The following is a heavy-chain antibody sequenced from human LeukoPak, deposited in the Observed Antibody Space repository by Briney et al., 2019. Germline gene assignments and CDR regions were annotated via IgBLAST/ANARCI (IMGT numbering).Heavy chain of an antibody. V-gene: IGHV1-2*02. D-gene: IGHD3-22*01. CDR1: GYSFTSYY. CDR3: ARGGITMIVVVQAFDI. Sequence: GESLKISCKGSGYSFTSYYMHWVRQAPGQGLEWMGWINPNSGGTNYAQKFQGRVTMTRDTSISTAYMELSRLRSDDTAVYYCARGGITMIVVVQAFDIWGQGTMVTVSS. CDR2: INPNSGGT. J-gene: IGHJ3*02.